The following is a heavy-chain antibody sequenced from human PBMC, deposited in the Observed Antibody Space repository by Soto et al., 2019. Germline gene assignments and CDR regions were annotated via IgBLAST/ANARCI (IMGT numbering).Heavy chain of an antibody. CDR3: AGRSYGRSYYYCGMDV. CDR1: GGTFSSYA. CDR2: IIPIFGTA. D-gene: IGHD5-18*01. J-gene: IGHJ6*02. V-gene: IGHV1-69*13. Sequence: SVKVSCKSSGGTFSSYAISWVRQAPGQGLEWMGGIIPIFGTANYAQKFQGRVTITADESTSTAYMELSSLRSEDTAVYYCAGRSYGRSYYYCGMDVWGQGTTVTVS.